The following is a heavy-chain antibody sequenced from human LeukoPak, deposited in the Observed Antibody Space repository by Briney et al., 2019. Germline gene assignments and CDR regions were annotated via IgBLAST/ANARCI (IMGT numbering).Heavy chain of an antibody. V-gene: IGHV1-24*01. Sequence: ASVKVSCKVSGYTLTELSMHWVRQAPGKGLERMGGFDPEDGETIYAQKFQGRVTMTEDTSTDTAYMELSSLRSEDTAVCYCATDDRIAVAGTGWGYYYYGMDVWGQGTTVTVSS. CDR2: FDPEDGET. J-gene: IGHJ6*02. CDR3: ATDDRIAVAGTGWGYYYYGMDV. D-gene: IGHD6-19*01. CDR1: GYTLTELS.